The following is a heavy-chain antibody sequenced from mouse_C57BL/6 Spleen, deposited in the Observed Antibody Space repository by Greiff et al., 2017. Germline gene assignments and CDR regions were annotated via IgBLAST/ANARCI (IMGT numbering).Heavy chain of an antibody. Sequence: QVQLKQPGPELVKPGASVKLSCKASGYTFPSYWMPWVKQRPGQGLEWIGNITPSNGGTNYNEKFKSKDTLTGDKSSSTAYMQLSRLTSEDSAVYYCARGYYGSSGWFAYWGQGTLVTVSA. CDR3: ARGYYGSSGWFAY. V-gene: IGHV1-53*01. CDR2: ITPSNGGT. D-gene: IGHD1-1*01. CDR1: GYTFPSYW. J-gene: IGHJ3*01.